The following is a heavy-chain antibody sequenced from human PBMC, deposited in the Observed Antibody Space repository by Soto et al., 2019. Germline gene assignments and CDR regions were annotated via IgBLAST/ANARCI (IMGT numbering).Heavy chain of an antibody. CDR1: GFTFGNYA. J-gene: IGHJ6*02. D-gene: IGHD1-26*01. CDR2: ISYDGSNK. Sequence: RRLSCAASGFTFGNYAIHWVRQAPGKGLEWVAVISYDGSNKYYADSVRGRFTISRDNSKIALYLQMNSLRTEDTAVYYCARDQSYTLAQYFYYYGMDVWGQGXTVTVSS. CDR3: ARDQSYTLAQYFYYYGMDV. V-gene: IGHV3-30-3*01.